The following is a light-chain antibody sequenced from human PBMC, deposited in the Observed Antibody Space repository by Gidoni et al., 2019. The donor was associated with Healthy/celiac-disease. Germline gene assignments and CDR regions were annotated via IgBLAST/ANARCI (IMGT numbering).Light chain of an antibody. CDR1: QSIISY. CDR2: AAS. J-gene: IGKJ5*01. CDR3: QQSYSTPIT. V-gene: IGKV1-39*01. Sequence: DIQMTPSPSSLSASVGARVTITCRASQSIISYLNWYQQKPGKAPKLLIYAASSLQSGVPSRFSGSGSGTDFTITISSLQPEDVATYYCQQSYSTPITFGQGTRLEIK.